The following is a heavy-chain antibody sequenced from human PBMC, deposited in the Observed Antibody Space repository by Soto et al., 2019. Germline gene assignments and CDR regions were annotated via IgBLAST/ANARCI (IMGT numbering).Heavy chain of an antibody. Sequence: SETLSLTCTVSGGSISSYYWSWIRQPPGKGLEWIGYIYYSGSTNYNPSLKSRVTISVDTSKNQFSLKLSSVTAADTAVYYCAREATVTTSDYYYYYYMDVWGKGTTVTVSS. V-gene: IGHV4-59*01. CDR2: IYYSGST. CDR1: GGSISSYY. CDR3: AREATVTTSDYYYYYYMDV. J-gene: IGHJ6*03. D-gene: IGHD4-17*01.